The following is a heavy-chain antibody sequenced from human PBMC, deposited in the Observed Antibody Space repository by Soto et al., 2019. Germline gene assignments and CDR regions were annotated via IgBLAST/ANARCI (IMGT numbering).Heavy chain of an antibody. CDR1: GLTFSSYA. CDR2: IGVGGGDR. CDR3: ARVRFGELV. D-gene: IGHD3-10*01. V-gene: IGHV3-23*01. Sequence: EVQLLESGGGLVQPGGSLRLSCAASGLTFSSYAMSWVRQAPGKGLEWVSIIGVGGGDRYYPESVKGRFTISRDKSRDTLYLEMNSLRDEDTAVYYCARVRFGELVWGQGTLGTVSS. J-gene: IGHJ4*02.